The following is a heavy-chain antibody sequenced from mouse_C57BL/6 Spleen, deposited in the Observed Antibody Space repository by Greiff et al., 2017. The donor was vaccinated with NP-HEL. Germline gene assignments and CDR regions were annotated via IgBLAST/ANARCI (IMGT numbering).Heavy chain of an antibody. CDR2: IDPETGGT. J-gene: IGHJ1*03. Sequence: QVQLQQSGAELVRPGASVTLSCKASGYTFTDYEMHWVKQTPVHGLEWIGAIDPETGGTAYKQKFKGKAILTADKSSSTAYMELRSLTSEDSAVYYCTRGDYYGSSYDWYFDVWGTGTTVTVSS. D-gene: IGHD1-1*01. CDR3: TRGDYYGSSYDWYFDV. V-gene: IGHV1-15*01. CDR1: GYTFTDYE.